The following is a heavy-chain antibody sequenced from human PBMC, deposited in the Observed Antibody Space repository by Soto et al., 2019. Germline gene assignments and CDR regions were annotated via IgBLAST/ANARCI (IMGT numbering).Heavy chain of an antibody. V-gene: IGHV4-59*01. D-gene: IGHD3-9*01. Sequence: SETLSLTCTVSGGSISSYYLRWIRQPPGKXLEWIWYIYYSGSTNYNPSLKSRVSISADTSKNQFSLKLSSMTTADATVYYCGRDLRYYAILTGYSKGAEFDPWGQGTLVTVSS. CDR3: GRDLRYYAILTGYSKGAEFDP. J-gene: IGHJ5*02. CDR1: GGSISSYY. CDR2: IYYSGST.